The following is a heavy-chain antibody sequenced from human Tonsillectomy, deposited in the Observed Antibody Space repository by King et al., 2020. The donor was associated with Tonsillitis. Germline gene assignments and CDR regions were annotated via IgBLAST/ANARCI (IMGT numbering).Heavy chain of an antibody. J-gene: IGHJ4*02. CDR3: ARAAAGLRYFDY. Sequence: VQLVESGGGLVQPGGSLRLSCSASGFTFSSYEMNWVSQAPGKGGVGGTYNSSSGISISYADSVKGRFTISRDNAKNSLYLQMNSLRAEDTAVYYCARAAAGLRYFDYWGQGTLVTVSS. D-gene: IGHD6-13*01. CDR1: GFTFSSYE. V-gene: IGHV3-48*03. CDR2: NSSSGISI.